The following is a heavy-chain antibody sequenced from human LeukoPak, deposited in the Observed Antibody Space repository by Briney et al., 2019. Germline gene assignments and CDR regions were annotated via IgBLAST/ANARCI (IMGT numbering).Heavy chain of an antibody. V-gene: IGHV1-2*02. CDR2: INTNNGGT. CDR1: GYTFTAYH. J-gene: IGHJ4*02. CDR3: ARDYYDSSGHRFDY. Sequence: GASVKVFCKASGYTFTAYHIHWVRQAPGQGLEWMGWINTNNGGTNYAQKFQGSVTMTRDTSISTAYMELSRLRSDDTAMYYCARDYYDSSGHRFDYWGQGTLVTVSS. D-gene: IGHD3-22*01.